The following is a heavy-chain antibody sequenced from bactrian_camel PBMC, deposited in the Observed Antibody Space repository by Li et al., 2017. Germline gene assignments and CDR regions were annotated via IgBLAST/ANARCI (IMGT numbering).Heavy chain of an antibody. V-gene: IGHV3S53*01. J-gene: IGHJ4*01. D-gene: IGHD5*01. CDR3: AAASRRLSVRYGLPDRELYTYGYWYKY. CDR2: LDSDGST. CDR1: GSIYGDAC. Sequence: HVQLVESGGGSVQAGGSLRLSCGASGSIYGDACVGWLRQAPGNQREGVAALDSDGSTSYACSAKGRFTISKDNAENTFYLTMNSLKPEDTAVYYCAAASRRLSVRYGLPDRELYTYGYWYKYWGQGTQVTVS.